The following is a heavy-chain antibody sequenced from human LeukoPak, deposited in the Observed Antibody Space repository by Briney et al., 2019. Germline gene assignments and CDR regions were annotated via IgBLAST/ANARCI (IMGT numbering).Heavy chain of an antibody. V-gene: IGHV1-46*01. CDR2: INPSGGST. D-gene: IGHD1-1*01. Sequence: ASVKVPCKASGYTFIIYYMHWVRQAPGQGLEWMGMINPSGGSTSYAQKFQGRVTMTRDTSTSTIYMDLSSLRSEDTAVYYCARAKQLFDYWGQGTLVTVSS. CDR1: GYTFIIYY. CDR3: ARAKQLFDY. J-gene: IGHJ4*02.